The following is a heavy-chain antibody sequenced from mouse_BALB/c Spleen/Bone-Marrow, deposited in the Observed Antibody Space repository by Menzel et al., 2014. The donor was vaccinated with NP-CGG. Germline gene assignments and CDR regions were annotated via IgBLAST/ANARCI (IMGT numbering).Heavy chain of an antibody. CDR2: ISGGGSYT. Sequence: EVQLVESGGGLVKSGGSLKLSCAASGLTFSNYGMSWVRQTPEKRLEWVATISGGGSYTFYSDSVKGRFTISRDNAKNNLYLQLSSLRSEDTALYYCARHAYYDQTEVSFVYWGQGTLVTVSA. CDR1: GLTFSNYG. CDR3: ARHAYYDQTEVSFVY. V-gene: IGHV5-9-2*01. D-gene: IGHD2-4*01. J-gene: IGHJ3*01.